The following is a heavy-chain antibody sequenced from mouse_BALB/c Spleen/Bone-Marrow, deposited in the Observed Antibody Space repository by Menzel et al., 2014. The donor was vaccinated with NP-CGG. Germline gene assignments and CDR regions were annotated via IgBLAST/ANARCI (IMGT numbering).Heavy chain of an antibody. CDR2: IDPANGNT. Sequence: EVMLVESGAELVKPGASVKLSCTASGFNIKDTYMHWVKQRPEQGLEWIGRIDPANGNTKYDPKFQGKATITADTPSNTAYLQLNSLTSEDTAVYYCARYYYGTRYYFDYWGQGTTLTVSS. CDR3: ARYYYGTRYYFDY. CDR1: GFNIKDTY. J-gene: IGHJ2*01. D-gene: IGHD1-1*01. V-gene: IGHV14-3*02.